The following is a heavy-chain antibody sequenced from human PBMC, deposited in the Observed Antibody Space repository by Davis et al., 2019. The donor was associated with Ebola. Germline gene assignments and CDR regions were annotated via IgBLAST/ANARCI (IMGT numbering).Heavy chain of an antibody. CDR2: IYSGGIT. CDR3: TIDWRDGFERDF. CDR1: GFTVSDNY. V-gene: IGHV3-53*01. Sequence: PGGSLRLSCAASGFTVSDNYMSWVRQAPGKGLEWVSVIYSGGITHYADSVKGRFSISRDNSENTLYLQMNSLRVEDTAVYYCTIDWRDGFERDFWGQGTLVTVSS. J-gene: IGHJ4*02. D-gene: IGHD5-24*01.